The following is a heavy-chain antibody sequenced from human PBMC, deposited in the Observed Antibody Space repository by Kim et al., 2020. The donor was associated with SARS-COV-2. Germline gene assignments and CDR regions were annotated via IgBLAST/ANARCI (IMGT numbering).Heavy chain of an antibody. V-gene: IGHV4-30-4*01. J-gene: IGHJ4*02. D-gene: IGHD2-2*03. CDR2: IYYSGST. Sequence: SETLSLTCSVSGDSISTSAYEWAWIRQPPGKGLEWIGYIYYSGSTYYNPSLRSRITISVDTSKTQFSLKLSSVTAADTAVYYCARGWMYYLDYWGQGALVTVSS. CDR1: GDSISTSAYE. CDR3: ARGWMYYLDY.